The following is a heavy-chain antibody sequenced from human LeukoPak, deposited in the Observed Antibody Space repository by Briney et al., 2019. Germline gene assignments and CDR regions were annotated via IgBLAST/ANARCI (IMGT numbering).Heavy chain of an antibody. Sequence: SETLSLTCAVYGGSFSGYYWSWIRQPPGKGLEWIGEINHSGSTNYNPSLKSRVTISVDTSKNQFYLKLSSVTAADTAVYYCARWTTYYYGSGRHNRPFDYWGQGTLVTVSS. V-gene: IGHV4-34*01. D-gene: IGHD3-10*01. CDR2: INHSGST. J-gene: IGHJ4*02. CDR3: ARWTTYYYGSGRHNRPFDY. CDR1: GGSFSGYY.